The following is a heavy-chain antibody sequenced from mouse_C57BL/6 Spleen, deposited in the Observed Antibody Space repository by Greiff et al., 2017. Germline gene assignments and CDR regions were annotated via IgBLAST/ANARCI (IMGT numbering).Heavy chain of an antibody. CDR1: GFTFSDYY. CDR2: INYDGSST. Sequence: DVQLQESEGGLVQPGSSMKLSCTASGFTFSDYYMAWVRQVPEKGLEWVANINYDGSSTYYLDSLKSRFIISRDNAKNILYLQMSSLKSEDTATYYCARALYYYGEFDYWGQGTTLTVSS. J-gene: IGHJ2*01. V-gene: IGHV5-16*01. CDR3: ARALYYYGEFDY. D-gene: IGHD1-1*01.